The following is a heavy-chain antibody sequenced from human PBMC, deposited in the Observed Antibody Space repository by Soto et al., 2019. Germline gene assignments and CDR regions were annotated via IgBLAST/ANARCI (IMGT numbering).Heavy chain of an antibody. CDR1: GFTFSSYA. V-gene: IGHV3-23*01. CDR2: ISGSGGST. CDR3: AKGEPYSSGWYTGHDAFDI. D-gene: IGHD6-19*01. Sequence: GGSLRLSCAASGFTFSSYAMSWVRQAPGKGLEWVPAISGSGGSTYYADSVKGRFTISRDNSKNTLYLQMNSLRAEDTAVYYCAKGEPYSSGWYTGHDAFDIWGQGTMVTVSS. J-gene: IGHJ3*02.